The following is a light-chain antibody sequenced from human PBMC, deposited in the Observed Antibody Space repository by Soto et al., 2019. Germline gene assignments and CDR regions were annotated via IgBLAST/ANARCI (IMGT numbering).Light chain of an antibody. J-gene: IGKJ5*01. Sequence: EIVLTQSPGTLSLSPGERATLSCRASQSVTSNYLAWYQQKPGQAPRLLIYVASTRAAGIPDRFSGSGSGTDFSLTISRLELEDFAVYYCQIYGSSPLITFGRGTRLEI. CDR1: QSVTSNY. CDR2: VAS. CDR3: QIYGSSPLIT. V-gene: IGKV3-20*01.